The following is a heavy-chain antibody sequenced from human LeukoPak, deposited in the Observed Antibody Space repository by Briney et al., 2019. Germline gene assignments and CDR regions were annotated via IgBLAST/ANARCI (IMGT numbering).Heavy chain of an antibody. CDR3: ARDPYDYVWGSYHSFMDV. J-gene: IGHJ6*02. CDR2: IYSGGST. CDR1: GFTVSSNY. Sequence: GGSLRLSCAASGFTVSSNYMSWVRQAPGKGLEWLSVIYSGGSTYYADSVKGRFTISRDNAKNSLYLQMNSLRAEDTAVYYCARDPYDYVWGSYHSFMDVWGQGTTVTVSS. V-gene: IGHV3-66*01. D-gene: IGHD3-16*02.